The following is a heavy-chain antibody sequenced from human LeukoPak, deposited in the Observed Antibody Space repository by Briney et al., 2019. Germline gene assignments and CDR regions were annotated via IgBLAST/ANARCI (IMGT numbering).Heavy chain of an antibody. J-gene: IGHJ4*02. V-gene: IGHV3-21*01. D-gene: IGHD1-1*01. CDR1: GFTFSSYM. CDR2: INSGSTYT. CDR3: ARSLTTLTYEGY. Sequence: GGSLRLSCAASGFTFSSYMMNWVRQAPGKGLEWVSSINSGSTYTYYTESVKGRFTVSRDNAKSSLLLQMNSLRAEDTAIYYCARSLTTLTYEGYWGQGTLVTASS.